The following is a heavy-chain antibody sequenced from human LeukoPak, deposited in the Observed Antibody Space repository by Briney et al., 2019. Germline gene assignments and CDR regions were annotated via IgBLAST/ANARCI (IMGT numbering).Heavy chain of an antibody. CDR3: ASPPSVVPAAEYYFDY. Sequence: SVKVSCKASGGTFSSYAISWVRQAPGQGLEWMGGIIPIFGTANYAQKFQGRVTITADKSTSTAYMELSSLRSEDTAVYYRASPPSVVPAAEYYFDYWGQGTLVTVSS. CDR2: IIPIFGTA. D-gene: IGHD2-2*01. V-gene: IGHV1-69*06. J-gene: IGHJ4*02. CDR1: GGTFSSYA.